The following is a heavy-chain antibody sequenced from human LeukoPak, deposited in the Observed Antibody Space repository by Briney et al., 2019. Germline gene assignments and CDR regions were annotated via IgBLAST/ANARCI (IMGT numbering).Heavy chain of an antibody. CDR3: ARVTAYSSENYFDY. CDR1: GYSISSGYY. Sequence: PSETLSLTCAVSGYSISSGYYWGWIRQPPGKGLEWIGNFYHRGSTYYNPSLKSRVTISVDTSKNQFSLKLSSVTAADTAVYYCARVTAYSSENYFDYWGQGTLVTVSS. V-gene: IGHV4-38-2*01. J-gene: IGHJ4*02. D-gene: IGHD6-25*01. CDR2: FYHRGST.